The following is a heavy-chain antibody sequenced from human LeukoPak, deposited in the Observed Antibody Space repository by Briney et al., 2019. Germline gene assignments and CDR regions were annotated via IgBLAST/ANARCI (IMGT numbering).Heavy chain of an antibody. V-gene: IGHV3-7*01. CDR2: IKQDGSEK. D-gene: IGHD3-10*01. CDR3: ARDRATMVRGVIARYYYYGMDV. J-gene: IGHJ6*02. Sequence: PGGSLLLSCAASGFPFSSYWMSWVRQAPGKGLEWVANIKQDGSEKYYVDSMKGRFTISRDNAKNSLYLQMNSLRAEDTAVYYCARDRATMVRGVIARYYYYGMDVWGQGTTVTVSS. CDR1: GFPFSSYW.